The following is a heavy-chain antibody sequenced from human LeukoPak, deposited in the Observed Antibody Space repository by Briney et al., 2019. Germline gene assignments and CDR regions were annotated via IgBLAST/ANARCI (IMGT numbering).Heavy chain of an antibody. D-gene: IGHD3-10*01. CDR2: IYTSGST. CDR3: PKLTKKAVSSSVYYFNY. Sequence: ASQTLSLTCTVSGGSISSGDYYWSWIRQPPGKGLEWIGRIYTSGSTSYNPSLRSRLTMSVDTSKNQFSLNLSSVTAADTAVYPWPKLTKKAVSSSVYYFNYWGQGTLVTVSS. CDR1: GGSISSGDYY. J-gene: IGHJ4*02. V-gene: IGHV4-61*02.